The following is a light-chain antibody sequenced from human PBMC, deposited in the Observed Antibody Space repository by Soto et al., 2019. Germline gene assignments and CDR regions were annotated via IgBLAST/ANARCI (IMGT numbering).Light chain of an antibody. Sequence: DIPMTQSPSSLSASMGDRVAITCRASQNIRNYLNWYQQKPGKAPRVLIYGAASLQSGVPSRFSGSGSGTNFSLTINSLQPEDYATYYCQQSYNIQALTFGGGTKVEIK. J-gene: IGKJ4*01. V-gene: IGKV1-39*01. CDR2: GAA. CDR1: QNIRNY. CDR3: QQSYNIQALT.